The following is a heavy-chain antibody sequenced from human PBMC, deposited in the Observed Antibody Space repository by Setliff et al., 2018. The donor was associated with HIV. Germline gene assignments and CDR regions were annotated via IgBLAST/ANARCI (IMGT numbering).Heavy chain of an antibody. J-gene: IGHJ4*02. CDR3: ARHRRDITAISDY. CDR1: GGSFSGYY. D-gene: IGHD3-16*01. Sequence: PSETLSLTCAVYGGSFSGYYWSWTRQPPGKGLEWIGEINHSGSTNYNPSLKSRVTISVDTPRNQFSLKLSSVTAADTAVYYCARHRRDITAISDYWGQGTLVTVSS. CDR2: INHSGST. V-gene: IGHV4-34*01.